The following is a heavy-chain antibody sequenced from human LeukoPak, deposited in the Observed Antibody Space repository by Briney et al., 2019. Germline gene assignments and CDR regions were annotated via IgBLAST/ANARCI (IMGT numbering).Heavy chain of an antibody. D-gene: IGHD2-2*01. Sequence: GGSLRLSCAASGFTFSDYSMNWVRQAPGKGLEWISYVGISSGDTKYADSVKGRFTISGDKAKNSLYLQMNSLRVEDTAVYYCARDTKYAFDNWGQGTLVTVSS. J-gene: IGHJ4*02. CDR2: VGISSGDT. CDR1: GFTFSDYS. V-gene: IGHV3-21*05. CDR3: ARDTKYAFDN.